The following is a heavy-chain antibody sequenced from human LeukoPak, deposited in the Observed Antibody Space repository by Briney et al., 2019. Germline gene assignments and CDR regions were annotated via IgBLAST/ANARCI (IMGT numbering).Heavy chain of an antibody. V-gene: IGHV4-59*01. D-gene: IGHD3-10*01. CDR2: IYYSGST. CDR3: ARLQGFGEPPPVRAFDI. Sequence: SETLSLTCTVSGGSISSYYWSWIRQPPGKGLEWNGYIYYSGSTNYNPSLKSRVTISVDTSKNQFSLKLSSVTAADTAVYYCARLQGFGEPPPVRAFDIWGQGTMVTVSS. J-gene: IGHJ3*02. CDR1: GGSISSYY.